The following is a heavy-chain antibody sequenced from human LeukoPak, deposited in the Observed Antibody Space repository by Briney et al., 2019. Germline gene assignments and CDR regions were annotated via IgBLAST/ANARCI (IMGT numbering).Heavy chain of an antibody. CDR2: IDPEDDER. J-gene: IGHJ4*02. Sequence: ASVKVSCKVSGYTLTDLSIHWVRQAPGKGLEWMGGIDPEDDERIYTQKFQGRVTMTRDTSTSTVYMELSSLRSEDTAVYYCARGGYGSNLFDCWGQGTLVTVSS. V-gene: IGHV1-24*01. CDR3: ARGGYGSNLFDC. CDR1: GYTLTDLS. D-gene: IGHD6-13*01.